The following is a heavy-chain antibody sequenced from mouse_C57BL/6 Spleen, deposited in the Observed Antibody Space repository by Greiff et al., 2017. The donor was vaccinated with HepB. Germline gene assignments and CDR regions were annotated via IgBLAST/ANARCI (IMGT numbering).Heavy chain of an antibody. CDR3: TCGNLFAY. V-gene: IGHV14-4*01. Sequence: EVQLQQSGAELVRPGASVKLSCTASGFNIKDDYMHWVKQRPEQGLEWIGWIDPENGDTEYASKFQGKATITADTSSNTAYLQLSSLTSEDTAVYYCTCGNLFAYWGQGTLVTVSA. D-gene: IGHD2-1*01. CDR2: IDPENGDT. CDR1: GFNIKDDY. J-gene: IGHJ3*01.